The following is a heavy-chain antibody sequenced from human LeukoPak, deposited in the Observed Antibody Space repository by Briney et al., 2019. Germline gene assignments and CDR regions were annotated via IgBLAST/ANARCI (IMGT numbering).Heavy chain of an antibody. D-gene: IGHD6-13*01. V-gene: IGHV3-33*01. CDR1: GFTFSSYG. J-gene: IGHJ5*02. Sequence: GRSLRLSCAASGFTFSSYGMHWVRQAPGKGLEWVAVIWYDGSNKYYADSVKGRFTISRDNSKNPLYLQMNRLRAEDTAVYYCARDPDSSSSFPYNCFDPWGQGTLVTVSS. CDR2: IWYDGSNK. CDR3: ARDPDSSSSFPYNCFDP.